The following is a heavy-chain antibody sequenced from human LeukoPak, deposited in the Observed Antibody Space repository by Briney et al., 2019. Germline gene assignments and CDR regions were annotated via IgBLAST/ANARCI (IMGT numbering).Heavy chain of an antibody. CDR1: GYTFTGYY. Sequence: ASVKVSCKASGYTFTGYYMHWERQAPGQGLEWMGWINPNSGGTNYAQKFQGRVTMTRDTSISTAYMELSRLRSDDTAVYYCARHYSNNYYDSSGYYLDYWGQGTLVTVSS. CDR3: ARHYSNNYYDSSGYYLDY. CDR2: INPNSGGT. J-gene: IGHJ4*02. D-gene: IGHD3-22*01. V-gene: IGHV1-2*02.